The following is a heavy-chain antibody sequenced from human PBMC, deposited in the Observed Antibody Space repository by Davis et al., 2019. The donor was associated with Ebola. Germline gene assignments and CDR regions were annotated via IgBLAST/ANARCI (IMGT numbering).Heavy chain of an antibody. CDR3: ARDEVVVAATGWFDP. CDR2: INADNGDT. J-gene: IGHJ5*02. D-gene: IGHD2-15*01. V-gene: IGHV1-3*01. CDR1: GYTFTSYA. Sequence: ASVKVSCKASGYTFTSYAMHWVRQAPGQRLEWMGWINADNGDTKYSQKFQGRVTITRDTSASTAYMELSSLKSEDTAVYYCARDEVVVAATGWFDPWGQGTLVTVSS.